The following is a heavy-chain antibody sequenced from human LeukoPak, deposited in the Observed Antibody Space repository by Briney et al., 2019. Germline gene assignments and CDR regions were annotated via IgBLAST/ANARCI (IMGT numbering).Heavy chain of an antibody. D-gene: IGHD5-18*01. Sequence: SMKVSCKASGYTFTSHYMQWVRQAPGQGLEWMGIMNPSGGSTAYAQKFQGRVTMTRDTSTSTVYMELSSLRSEDTAVYYCARGGMGIQLWAFDYWGQGTLVTVSS. CDR2: MNPSGGST. J-gene: IGHJ4*02. CDR3: ARGGMGIQLWAFDY. V-gene: IGHV1-46*01. CDR1: GYTFTSHY.